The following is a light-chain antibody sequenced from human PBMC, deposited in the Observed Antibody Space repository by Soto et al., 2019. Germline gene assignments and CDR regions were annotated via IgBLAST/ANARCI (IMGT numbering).Light chain of an antibody. Sequence: QSALTQPASVSGSPGQSITISCIGTSSDVGGYNYVCWYQQHPGKAPKLIIYEVTNRPSGVSSRFSGSKSGNTASLSISGLQAEDEADYYCSSYTSSGTVVFGGGTKLTVL. CDR1: SSDVGGYNY. CDR2: EVT. V-gene: IGLV2-14*03. CDR3: SSYTSSGTVV. J-gene: IGLJ2*01.